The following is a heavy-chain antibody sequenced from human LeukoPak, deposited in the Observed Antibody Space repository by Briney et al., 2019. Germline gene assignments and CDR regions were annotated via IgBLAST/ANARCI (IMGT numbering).Heavy chain of an antibody. Sequence: ASVKVSCKASGYSFATYGISWVRQAPGQGLEWMGWISPYDGNTKYSQKFQGRVTLTIETSTTTAYMELRNLRSDDTAVYYCAREGDWGQGTLVTVSS. CDR3: AREGD. J-gene: IGHJ1*01. V-gene: IGHV1-18*01. CDR2: ISPYDGNT. CDR1: GYSFATYG.